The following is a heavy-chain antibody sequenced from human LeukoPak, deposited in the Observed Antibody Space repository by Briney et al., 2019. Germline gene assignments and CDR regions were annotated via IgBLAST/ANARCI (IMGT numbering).Heavy chain of an antibody. J-gene: IGHJ6*02. D-gene: IGHD3-3*01. V-gene: IGHV1-69*04. CDR1: GGTFSSYA. CDR2: IIPILGIA. CDR3: ARRSYDSWSGYFYYYGMDV. Sequence: GASVKVSCKASGGTFSSYAISWVRQAPGQGLEWMGRIIPILGIANYAQKFQGRVTITADKSTSTAYMELSSLRSEDTAVYYCARRSYDSWSGYFYYYGMDVWGQGTTVTVSS.